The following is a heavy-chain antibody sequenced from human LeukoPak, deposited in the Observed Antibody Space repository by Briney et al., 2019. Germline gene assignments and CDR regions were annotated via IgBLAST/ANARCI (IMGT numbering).Heavy chain of an antibody. CDR3: AKSPAAIPYGYYVYDF. J-gene: IGHJ4*02. Sequence: ASVKVSCKASGYTFTGYYMHWVRQAPGQGLEWMVWINPNSGGTNYAQKFQGRVTMTRDTSISTAYMELSRLRSDDTAVYYCAKSPAAIPYGYYVYDFWGQGTLVTVSS. V-gene: IGHV1-2*02. CDR2: INPNSGGT. D-gene: IGHD4-17*01. CDR1: GYTFTGYY.